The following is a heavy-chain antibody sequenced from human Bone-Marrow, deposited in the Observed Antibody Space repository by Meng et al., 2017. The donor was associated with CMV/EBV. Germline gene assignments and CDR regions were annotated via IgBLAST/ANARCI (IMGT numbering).Heavy chain of an antibody. V-gene: IGHV5-51*01. CDR1: GYTFTNYW. J-gene: IGHJ5*02. CDR3: ARQETDEWIRGVRFDP. CDR2: IYPGDSET. Sequence: GESLKISCKASGYTFTNYWIGWVRQVTGKGLEWMGIIYPGDSETRYSPSFQGQVNIPADKSITTAYLQWSSLKASDTAMYYCARQETDEWIRGVRFDPWGQGTLVTVSS. D-gene: IGHD5-12*01.